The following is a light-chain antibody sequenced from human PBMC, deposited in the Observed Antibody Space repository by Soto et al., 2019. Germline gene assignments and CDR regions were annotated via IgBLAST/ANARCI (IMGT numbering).Light chain of an antibody. CDR1: STDFVSYNR. CDR2: GAS. Sequence: SGLAQPPSGSGSPGQSVTISCTGTSTDFVSYNRVSWSQQPPGTAPRLRIYGASNRTSGGPESFSGSKYGNTSSLTISRLQAVDGADSSCCSSSPSRTFGFGTGTQVPV. J-gene: IGLJ1*01. V-gene: IGLV2-18*02. CDR3: CSSSPSRTFG.